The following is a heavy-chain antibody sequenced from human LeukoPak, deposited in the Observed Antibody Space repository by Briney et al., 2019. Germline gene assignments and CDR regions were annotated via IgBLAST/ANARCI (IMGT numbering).Heavy chain of an antibody. Sequence: SETLSLTCTVSGGSISSGEYYWSWIRQPPGKGLEWIGYIYYRGSTYYNPSLKSRVTISVDTSKNQFSLKVSSVTAADTAVYYCARLQYYYYGMDVWGQGTTVTVSS. CDR3: ARLQYYYYGMDV. J-gene: IGHJ6*02. D-gene: IGHD4-11*01. CDR2: IYYRGST. V-gene: IGHV4-30-4*01. CDR1: GGSISSGEYY.